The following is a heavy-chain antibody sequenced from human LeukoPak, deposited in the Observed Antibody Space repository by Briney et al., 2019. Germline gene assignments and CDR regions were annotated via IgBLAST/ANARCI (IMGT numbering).Heavy chain of an antibody. CDR2: IIPIFGTA. J-gene: IGHJ4*02. D-gene: IGHD2-2*01. V-gene: IGHV1-69*01. CDR3: AREGYCSSTSCRYRD. Sequence: ASVKVSCKASGGTFSSYAISWVRQAPEQGLEWMGGIIPIFGTANYAQKFQGRVTITADESTSTAYMELSSLRSEDTAVYYCAREGYCSSTSCRYRDWGQGTLVTVSS. CDR1: GGTFSSYA.